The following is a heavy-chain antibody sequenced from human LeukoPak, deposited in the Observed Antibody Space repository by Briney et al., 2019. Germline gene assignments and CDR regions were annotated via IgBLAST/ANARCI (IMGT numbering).Heavy chain of an antibody. V-gene: IGHV3-64D*09. CDR3: VKDKGGITMVRGVIGYLDY. D-gene: IGHD3-10*01. Sequence: GGSLRLSCSASGFTFSSYAMHWVRQAPGKGLEYVSAISSNGGSTYYADSVKGRFTISRDNSKNTLYLQMSSLRAEDTAVYYCVKDKGGITMVRGVIGYLDYWGQGTLVTVSS. CDR1: GFTFSSYA. J-gene: IGHJ4*02. CDR2: ISSNGGST.